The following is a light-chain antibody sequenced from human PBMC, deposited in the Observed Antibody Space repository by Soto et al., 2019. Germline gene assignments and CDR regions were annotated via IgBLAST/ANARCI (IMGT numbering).Light chain of an antibody. CDR1: ESVRGGF. J-gene: IGKJ3*01. CDR2: GVS. V-gene: IGKV3-20*01. CDR3: QHYDTSPFI. Sequence: EIVLTQSPGTLSLSPGERATLSCRASESVRGGFLAWYQQKPVQAPRLLLFGVSSRAAGIPDRFSGSGSGADFTLTISRLESEDFAVYFCQHYDTSPFIFGPGTKVDIK.